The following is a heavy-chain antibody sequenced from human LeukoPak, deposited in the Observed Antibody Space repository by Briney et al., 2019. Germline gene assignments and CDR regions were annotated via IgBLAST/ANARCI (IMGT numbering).Heavy chain of an antibody. J-gene: IGHJ6*02. CDR3: AKAPAAATKYYYGMDV. Sequence: GASLRLSCAASGFTFNNYATSWVRQAPGKGLEWVSAISGSGGATYYSDSVKGRFTISRDNSKNTLFLHMNSLRVEDTAVYYCAKAPAAATKYYYGMDVWGQGTTVTVSS. CDR2: ISGSGGAT. D-gene: IGHD6-13*01. V-gene: IGHV3-23*01. CDR1: GFTFNNYA.